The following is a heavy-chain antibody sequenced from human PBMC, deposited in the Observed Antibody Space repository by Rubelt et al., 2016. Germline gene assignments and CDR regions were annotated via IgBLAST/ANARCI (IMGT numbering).Heavy chain of an antibody. J-gene: IGHJ6*02. CDR2: IYYSGST. V-gene: IGHV4-61*07. CDR3: ARLLYPIFGVVTYYYYGMDV. Sequence: QPPGKGLEWIGYIYYSGSTNYSPSLKSRVTISVDTSKNQFSLKLSSVTAADTAVYYCARLLYPIFGVVTYYYYGMDVWGQGTTVTVSS. D-gene: IGHD3-3*01.